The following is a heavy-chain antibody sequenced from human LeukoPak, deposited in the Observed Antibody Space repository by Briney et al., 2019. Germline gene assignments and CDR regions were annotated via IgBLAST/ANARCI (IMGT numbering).Heavy chain of an antibody. V-gene: IGHV3-23*01. D-gene: IGHD2-21*01. J-gene: IGHJ4*02. Sequence: PGGSLRLSCVASGLTFRNYAMSWVRQAPGKGLESVSTISGSASDTHYADSVKGRFTISRDNSKNTLYLHMDSLRADDTAVYYCAKDGEDWGQGTLVTVSS. CDR1: GLTFRNYA. CDR2: ISGSASDT. CDR3: AKDGED.